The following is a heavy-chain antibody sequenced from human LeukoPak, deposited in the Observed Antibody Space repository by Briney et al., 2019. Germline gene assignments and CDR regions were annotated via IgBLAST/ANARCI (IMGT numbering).Heavy chain of an antibody. CDR3: VREKFMGSSRPTFDY. Sequence: GGSLRLSCAASGFTFSSYEMNWVRQAPGKGLEWVSYISSSGSTIYYADSVKGRFTISRDNAKNSLYLQMNSLRVEDTALYYCVREKFMGSSRPTFDYWGQGTLVTVSS. D-gene: IGHD6-6*01. J-gene: IGHJ4*02. V-gene: IGHV3-48*03. CDR2: ISSSGSTI. CDR1: GFTFSSYE.